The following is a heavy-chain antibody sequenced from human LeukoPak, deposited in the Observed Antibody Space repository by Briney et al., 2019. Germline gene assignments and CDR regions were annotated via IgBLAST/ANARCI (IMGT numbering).Heavy chain of an antibody. CDR1: GGSFSGYY. CDR3: ARVVPAVSYYYYYGMDV. V-gene: IGHV4-34*01. CDR2: INHSGST. Sequence: SETLSLTCAVYGGSFSGYYWSWIRQPPGKGLEWIGEINHSGSTNYNPSLKSRVTISVDTSKNQFSLKLSSVTAADTAVYYCARVVPAVSYYYYYGMDVWGQGPTVTVSS. J-gene: IGHJ6*02. D-gene: IGHD2-2*01.